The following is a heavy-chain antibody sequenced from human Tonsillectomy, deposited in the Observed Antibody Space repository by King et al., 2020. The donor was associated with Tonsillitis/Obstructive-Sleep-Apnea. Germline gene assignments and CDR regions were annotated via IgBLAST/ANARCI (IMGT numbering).Heavy chain of an antibody. V-gene: IGHV1-69*01. CDR3: ARDLGVDNDYGDYGPSTYYFYYMDV. CDR1: GGTFSSYA. D-gene: IGHD4-17*01. J-gene: IGHJ6*03. CDR2: IIPIFGTA. Sequence: VQLVQSGAEVKKPGSSVKVSCKASGGTFSSYAISWVRQAPGQGLEWMGGIIPIFGTANYAQKFQGRGTITAEESTSTPYMELSSLRFEDRAVYYCARDLGVDNDYGDYGPSTYYFYYMDVWGKGTTVTVPS.